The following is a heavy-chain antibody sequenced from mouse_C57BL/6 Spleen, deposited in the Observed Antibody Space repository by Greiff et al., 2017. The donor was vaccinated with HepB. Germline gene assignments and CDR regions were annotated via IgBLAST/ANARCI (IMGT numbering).Heavy chain of an antibody. CDR2: ISYDGSN. Sequence: EVQLQESGPGLVKPSQSLSLTCSVTGYSITSGYYWNWIRQFPGNKLEWMGYISYDGSNNYNPSLKNRISITRDTSKNQFFLKLNSVTTEDTATYYCASDPLHYYGSSPAWFAYWGQGTLVTVSA. J-gene: IGHJ3*01. CDR1: GYSITSGYY. V-gene: IGHV3-6*01. CDR3: ASDPLHYYGSSPAWFAY. D-gene: IGHD1-1*01.